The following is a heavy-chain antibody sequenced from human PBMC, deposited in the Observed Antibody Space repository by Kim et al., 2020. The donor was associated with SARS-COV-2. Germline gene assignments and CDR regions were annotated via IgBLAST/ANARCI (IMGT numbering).Heavy chain of an antibody. CDR2: ISGDGGST. CDR1: GFTFDDYA. CDR3: AKDIEVDTAVYYYYYYGMDV. D-gene: IGHD5-18*01. V-gene: IGHV3-43*02. Sequence: GGSLRLSCAASGFTFDDYAMHWVRQAPGKGLEWVSLISGDGGSTYYADSVKGRFTISRDNSKNSLYLQMNSLRTEDTALYYCAKDIEVDTAVYYYYYYGMDVWGQGTTVTVSS. J-gene: IGHJ6*02.